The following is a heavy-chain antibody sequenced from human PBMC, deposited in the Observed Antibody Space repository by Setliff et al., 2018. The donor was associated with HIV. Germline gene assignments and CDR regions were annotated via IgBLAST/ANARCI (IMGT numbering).Heavy chain of an antibody. CDR3: ARPGVVPADMDLFFAEYFHH. J-gene: IGHJ1*01. D-gene: IGHD2-2*01. CDR1: GFTFSNYA. V-gene: IGHV3-23*01. Sequence: PGGSLRLSCAASGFTFSNYAMSWVRQAPGEGLEWVSAILSTGERTFYADSVKGRFTISRDNSKNTVYLQMNSLRTEDTVVYYCARPGVVPADMDLFFAEYFHHWGQGTLVTVSS. CDR2: ILSTGERT.